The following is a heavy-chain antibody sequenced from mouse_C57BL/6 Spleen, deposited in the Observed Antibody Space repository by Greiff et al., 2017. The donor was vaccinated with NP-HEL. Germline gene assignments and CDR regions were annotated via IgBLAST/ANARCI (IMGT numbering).Heavy chain of an antibody. V-gene: IGHV5-17*01. J-gene: IGHJ3*01. Sequence: EVQGVESGGGLVKPGGSLKLSCAASGFTFSDYGMHWVRQAPEKGLEWVAYISSGSSTIYYADTVKGRFTISRDNATNTLFLQMTSLRSEDTAMYYCARPDYYGSSYGAYWGQGTLVTVSA. CDR2: ISSGSSTI. CDR1: GFTFSDYG. CDR3: ARPDYYGSSYGAY. D-gene: IGHD1-1*01.